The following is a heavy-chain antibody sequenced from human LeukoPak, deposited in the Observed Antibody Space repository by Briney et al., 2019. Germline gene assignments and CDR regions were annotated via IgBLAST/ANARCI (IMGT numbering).Heavy chain of an antibody. CDR2: INTAADT. Sequence: PGGSLRLSCAASGFAFSNYDMLWLRQATGKGLEWVSAINTAADTYYPDSVKGRFTISRENAKSSLYLQMNSLRVGDTAVYYCVRAPPGTGWLIDHWGQGTLVAVSS. V-gene: IGHV3-13*04. CDR3: VRAPPGTGWLIDH. CDR1: GFAFSNYD. D-gene: IGHD6-19*01. J-gene: IGHJ4*02.